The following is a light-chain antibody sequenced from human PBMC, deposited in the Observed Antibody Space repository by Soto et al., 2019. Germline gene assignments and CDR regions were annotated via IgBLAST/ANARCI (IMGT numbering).Light chain of an antibody. V-gene: IGKV1-9*01. CDR2: SAS. CDR3: QQLKTYPYT. CDR1: QDINKF. Sequence: IQLTQSPSSLSASVGDRVTLTCRASQDINKFLAWFQQTPGKAPKLLVYSASTLHSGVPSRFSGSGSGTDFALTSSSLQPEDFATYYCQQLKTYPYTFGQGTRLDI. J-gene: IGKJ2*01.